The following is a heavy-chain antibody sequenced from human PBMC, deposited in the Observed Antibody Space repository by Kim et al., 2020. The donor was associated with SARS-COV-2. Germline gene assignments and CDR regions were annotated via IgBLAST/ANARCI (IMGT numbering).Heavy chain of an antibody. CDR1: GDSVFNNTVA. CDR3: ARGYMRSGLDV. D-gene: IGHD1-1*01. CDR2: TYYGSTWYY. J-gene: IGHJ6*02. V-gene: IGHV6-1*01. Sequence: SQTLSLTCAISGDSVFNNTVAWNWIRQSPSRGLEWLGRTYYGSTWYYDYAASVRGRITVNPDTSRNHFSLQLNSVTPEDTAVYYCARGYMRSGLDVWGQGTTVTVSS.